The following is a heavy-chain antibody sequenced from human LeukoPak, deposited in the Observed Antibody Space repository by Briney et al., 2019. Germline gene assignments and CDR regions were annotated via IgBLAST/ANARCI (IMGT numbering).Heavy chain of an antibody. CDR2: ISYDGSNK. J-gene: IGHJ6*02. CDR3: ARDLLPSGSYFYYYYGMDV. CDR1: GFTFSSYA. Sequence: GRSLRLSCAASGFTFSSYAMHWVRQAPGKGLEWVAVISYDGSNKYYADSVKGRFTISRDNSKNTLYLQMNSLRAEDTAVYYCARDLLPSGSYFYYYYGMDVWGQGTTVTVSS. D-gene: IGHD1-26*01. V-gene: IGHV3-30-3*01.